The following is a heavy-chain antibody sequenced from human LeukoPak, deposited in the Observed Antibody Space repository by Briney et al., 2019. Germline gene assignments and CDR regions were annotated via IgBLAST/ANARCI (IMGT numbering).Heavy chain of an antibody. CDR1: GFTFTSFA. CDR2: ISRSGVAT. J-gene: IGHJ4*02. D-gene: IGHD3-22*01. Sequence: GGSLRLSCAASGFTFTSFAMSCVRQAPGKGLEWVSTISRSGVATYYANSVKGRFTISRDNSKNTVYLQMSSLRAEDTAMYYCAKHSHDGSAPYYEVQLDYWGQGTLVTVSS. CDR3: AKHSHDGSAPYYEVQLDY. V-gene: IGHV3-23*01.